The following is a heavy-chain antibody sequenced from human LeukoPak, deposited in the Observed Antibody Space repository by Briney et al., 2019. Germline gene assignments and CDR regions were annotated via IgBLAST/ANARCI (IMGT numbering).Heavy chain of an antibody. V-gene: IGHV4-59*01. D-gene: IGHD3-3*01. CDR2: IYYSGST. CDR1: GGSFSGYY. J-gene: IGHJ4*02. CDR3: ARRGDDFWSGYYPV. Sequence: SETLSLTCAVYGGSFSGYYWSWIRQPPGKGLEWIGYIYYSGSTNYNPSLKSRVTISVDTSKNQFSLKLSSVTAADTAVYYCARRGDDFWSGYYPVWGQGTLVAVSS.